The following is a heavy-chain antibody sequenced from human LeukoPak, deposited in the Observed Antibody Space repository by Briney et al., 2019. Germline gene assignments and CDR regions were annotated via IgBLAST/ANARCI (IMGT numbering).Heavy chain of an antibody. Sequence: PSETLSPTCTVSGGSTSSSTYYWGWIRQPPGMGLEWIGTFYYSGNTYYNSSLKSRLTISVDTSKNQFSLKLSSVTVADTAVYYCARHPGYSYAIDYWGQGTLVTVSS. CDR1: GGSTSSSTYY. D-gene: IGHD5-18*01. V-gene: IGHV4-39*01. J-gene: IGHJ4*02. CDR3: ARHPGYSYAIDY. CDR2: FYYSGNT.